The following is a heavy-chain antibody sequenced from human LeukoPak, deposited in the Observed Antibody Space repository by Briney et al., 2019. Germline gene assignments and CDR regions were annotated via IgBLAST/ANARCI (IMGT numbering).Heavy chain of an antibody. J-gene: IGHJ3*01. V-gene: IGHV3-7*03. Sequence: GGSLRLSCAASGFTFSSYWMSWVRQAPGKGLEWVASIKQDGSAKYYVDSVKGRFTISRDNTKNSLYLHMSSLRAEDTAVFYCASLDSSGSDAFDLWGQGTMVTVSS. CDR2: IKQDGSAK. CDR3: ASLDSSGSDAFDL. CDR1: GFTFSSYW. D-gene: IGHD3-22*01.